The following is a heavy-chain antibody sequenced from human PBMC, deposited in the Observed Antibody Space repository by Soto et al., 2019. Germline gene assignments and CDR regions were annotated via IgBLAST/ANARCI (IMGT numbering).Heavy chain of an antibody. CDR2: INPSGGST. CDR3: LMCGXSSGWCSLVF. V-gene: IGHV1-46*01. J-gene: IGHJ1*01. Sequence: ASVKLSCKASGYTFTSYYMHWVRPAPGQGLEWMGIINPSGGSTSYAQKFQGRVTMTRNTSTSTAYMEVSSLRSEDTAVYYCLMCGXSSGWCSLVFWGQGTLGTGSS. CDR1: GYTFTSYY. D-gene: IGHD6-19*01.